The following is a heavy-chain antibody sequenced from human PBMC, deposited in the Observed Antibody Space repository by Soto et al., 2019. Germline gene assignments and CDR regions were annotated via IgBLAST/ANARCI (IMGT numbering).Heavy chain of an antibody. CDR2: ISGGGGVST. Sequence: EVQLLESGGGLVQPGGSLTLSCAASGFTFSSYAMTWVRQAPGKGLEWVSGISGGGGVSTYYADSVKGRFTISRDNSMNTLHLQMNRLRAEDTAVYYCAKDAISMVRGVNNWFDPWGQGTLVTVSS. D-gene: IGHD3-10*01. V-gene: IGHV3-23*01. CDR3: AKDAISMVRGVNNWFDP. CDR1: GFTFSSYA. J-gene: IGHJ5*02.